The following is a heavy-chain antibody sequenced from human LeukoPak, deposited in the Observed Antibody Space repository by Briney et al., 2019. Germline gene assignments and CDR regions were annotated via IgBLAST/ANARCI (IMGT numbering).Heavy chain of an antibody. J-gene: IGHJ6*03. CDR2: IYYSGST. Sequence: SETLSLTCTVSGGSISSYYWSWIRQPPGKGLEWMGCIYYSGSTNYNPSFKSRVTISVDTSKNQFSLKLSSVTAADTAVYYCARTTEGYCRGRSCYSYYYYMDVWGKGTTVTVSS. CDR3: ARTTEGYCRGRSCYSYYYYMDV. CDR1: GGSISSYY. V-gene: IGHV4-59*01. D-gene: IGHD2-15*01.